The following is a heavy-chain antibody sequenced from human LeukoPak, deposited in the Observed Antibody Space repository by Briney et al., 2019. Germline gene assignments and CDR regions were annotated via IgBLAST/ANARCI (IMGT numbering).Heavy chain of an antibody. CDR2: IIPILGIA. CDR1: GGTFSSYA. J-gene: IGHJ4*02. V-gene: IGHV1-69*04. Sequence: PVKVSCKASGGTFSSYAISWVRQAPGQGLEWMGRIIPILGIANYAQKFQGRVTITADKSTSTAYMELSSLRSEDTAVYYCARGPFTMVRGVPLDYWGQGTLVTVSS. CDR3: ARGPFTMVRGVPLDY. D-gene: IGHD3-10*01.